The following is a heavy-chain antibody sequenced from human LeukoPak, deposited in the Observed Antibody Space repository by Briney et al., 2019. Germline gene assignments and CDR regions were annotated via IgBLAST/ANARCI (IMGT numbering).Heavy chain of an antibody. CDR1: GLTFRSSA. CDR3: AKADPASCARGICSNVVTALPAY. Sequence: GGSLRLSCAASGLTFRSSAMSWVRQAPGKGLEWVSTISGSGDNTYYADSVKGRFTISRDSSKNTLYLQMNNLGAEDTAVYYCAKADPASCARGICSNVVTALPAYWGQGTLVTVSS. J-gene: IGHJ4*02. D-gene: IGHD2-21*02. CDR2: ISGSGDNT. V-gene: IGHV3-23*01.